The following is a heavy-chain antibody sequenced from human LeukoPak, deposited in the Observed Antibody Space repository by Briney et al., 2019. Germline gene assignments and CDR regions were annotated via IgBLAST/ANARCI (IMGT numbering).Heavy chain of an antibody. CDR2: ITDSGGGT. Sequence: TGGSLRLSCAASGFTFSSYAIYWVRQAPGKGLEWVSAITDSGGGTFYADSVKGRFTISRDNSKNTLYLQMNSLRAEDTAIYYCAKGRDLDYWGQGALVTVSS. D-gene: IGHD2-21*02. V-gene: IGHV3-23*01. CDR3: AKGRDLDY. J-gene: IGHJ4*02. CDR1: GFTFSSYA.